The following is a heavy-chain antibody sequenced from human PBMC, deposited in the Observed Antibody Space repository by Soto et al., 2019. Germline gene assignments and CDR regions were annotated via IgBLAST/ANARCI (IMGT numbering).Heavy chain of an antibody. CDR2: ISGTGVST. V-gene: IGHV3-23*01. D-gene: IGHD6-19*01. Sequence: VHLLESGGDLVQPGGSLKLSCVGSGFTFGNYVMNWVRQAPGKGLEWVASISGTGVSTFYAHAVKGRFTVSRDNSKNTLYLYMSSLRADDTAVYFCAKDRQVFTSGWPNWFDPWGQGTLVTVSS. CDR3: AKDRQVFTSGWPNWFDP. J-gene: IGHJ5*02. CDR1: GFTFGNYV.